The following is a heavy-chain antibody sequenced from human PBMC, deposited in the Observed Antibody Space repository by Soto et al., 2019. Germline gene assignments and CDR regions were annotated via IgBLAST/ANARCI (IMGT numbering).Heavy chain of an antibody. V-gene: IGHV4-34*01. CDR2: INHSGST. CDR3: ARGLGPSVRWLLRGGRNFDY. J-gene: IGHJ4*02. CDR1: GGSFSCYY. D-gene: IGHD2-21*01. Sequence: PSETLSLTCAVYGGSFSCYYWSWIRQPPGKGLEWIGEINHSGSTNYNPSLKSRVTISVDTSKNQFSLKLSSVTAADTAVYYCARGLGPSVRWLLRGGRNFDYWGQGTLVTVSS.